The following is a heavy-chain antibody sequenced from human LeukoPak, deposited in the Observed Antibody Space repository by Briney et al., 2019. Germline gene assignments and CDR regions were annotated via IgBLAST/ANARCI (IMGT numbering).Heavy chain of an antibody. J-gene: IGHJ5*02. Sequence: SETLSLTCAVYGVTFSGYYLSWIRQPPGKGLEWVWEINHSGSTNYNPSLKSRVTISVDTSKNPFSLKLSSVTAADTAVYYCARGVRWLRLMPPFLPVWFDPWGQGTLVTVSS. CDR2: INHSGST. V-gene: IGHV4-34*01. D-gene: IGHD5-12*01. CDR3: ARGVRWLRLMPPFLPVWFDP. CDR1: GVTFSGYY.